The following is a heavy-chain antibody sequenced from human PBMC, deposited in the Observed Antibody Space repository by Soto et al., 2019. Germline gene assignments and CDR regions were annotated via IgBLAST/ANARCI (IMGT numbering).Heavy chain of an antibody. CDR1: GYTFTSYG. J-gene: IGHJ4*02. V-gene: IGHV1-18*01. Sequence: ASVKVSCKASGYTFTSYGISWVRQAPGQGLEWMGWISAYNGNTNYAQKLQGRVTMTTDTSTSTAYMELRSLRSDDTAVYYCARDDGKGPRAVPAAMPNYPGQGTLVTLHS. CDR3: ARDDGKGPRAVPAAMPNY. CDR2: ISAYNGNT. D-gene: IGHD2-2*01.